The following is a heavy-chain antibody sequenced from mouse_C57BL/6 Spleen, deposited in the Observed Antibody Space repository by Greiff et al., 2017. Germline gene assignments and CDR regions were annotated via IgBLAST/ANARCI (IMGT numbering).Heavy chain of an antibody. Sequence: EVQLQESGPELVKPGASVKMSCKASGYTFTDYNMHWVKQSHGKSLEWIGYINPNNGGTSYNQKFKRKATLTVNKSSSTAYMELRSLTSEDSAVYYCARDYGSLPAMDYWGQGTSVTVSS. V-gene: IGHV1-22*01. CDR1: GYTFTDYN. J-gene: IGHJ4*01. D-gene: IGHD1-1*01. CDR3: ARDYGSLPAMDY. CDR2: INPNNGGT.